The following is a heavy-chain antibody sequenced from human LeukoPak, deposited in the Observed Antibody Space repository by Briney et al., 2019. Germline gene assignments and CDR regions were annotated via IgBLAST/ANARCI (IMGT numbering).Heavy chain of an antibody. CDR3: ARDKDSETNHAKIRYDV. J-gene: IGHJ3*01. Sequence: SETLSLTCTVSGGSLTSYSWNWIRQPPGKGLAWIGFIYGDGSTKYNPSLKSRVTMSVDTSKNQFSLKLSSATAADSAVYYCARDKDSETNHAKIRYDVRGQGTMVSVSS. CDR1: GGSLTSYS. CDR2: IYGDGST. V-gene: IGHV4-59*01. D-gene: IGHD1-26*01.